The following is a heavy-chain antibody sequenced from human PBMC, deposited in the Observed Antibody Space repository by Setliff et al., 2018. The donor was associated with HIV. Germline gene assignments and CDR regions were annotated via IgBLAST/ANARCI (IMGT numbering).Heavy chain of an antibody. Sequence: SVKVSCQVSGFTLSEVSIHWVRQAPGKGLEWMGYFDPQDGETVYAQKFQGRVTMTEDTSTDTAYMEMSGLRSEDTAVYYCAIDGAGGWLRPMPDYWGQGTLVTVSS. CDR3: AIDGAGGWLRPMPDY. CDR2: FDPQDGET. CDR1: GFTLSEVS. V-gene: IGHV1-24*01. J-gene: IGHJ4*02. D-gene: IGHD5-12*01.